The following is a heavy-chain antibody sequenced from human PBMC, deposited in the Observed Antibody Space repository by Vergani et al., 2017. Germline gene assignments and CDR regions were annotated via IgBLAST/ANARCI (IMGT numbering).Heavy chain of an antibody. D-gene: IGHD2-2*01. Sequence: QVQLVQSGAEVKKPGSSVKVSCKASGGTFSSYTISWVRQAPGQGLEWMGRIIPILGIANYAQKFQGRVTITAYKSTSTAYMEQSSLRSEDTAVYYCARYCSSTSCYASHYYYGMDVWGQGTTVTVSS. J-gene: IGHJ6*02. CDR2: IIPILGIA. CDR1: GGTFSSYT. CDR3: ARYCSSTSCYASHYYYGMDV. V-gene: IGHV1-69*02.